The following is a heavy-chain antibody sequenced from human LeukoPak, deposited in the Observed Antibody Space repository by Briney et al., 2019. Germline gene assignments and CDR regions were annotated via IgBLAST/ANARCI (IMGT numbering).Heavy chain of an antibody. J-gene: IGHJ4*02. V-gene: IGHV3-15*01. Sequence: GGSLRLSCAASGFTVSSSYMSWVRQAPGKGLEWVGRIKSKTDGGTTDYAAPVKGRFTISRDDSKNTLYLQMNSLKTEDTAVYYCTTGGTVTFDYWGQGTLVTVSS. D-gene: IGHD4-17*01. CDR3: TTGGTVTFDY. CDR1: GFTVSSSY. CDR2: IKSKTDGGTT.